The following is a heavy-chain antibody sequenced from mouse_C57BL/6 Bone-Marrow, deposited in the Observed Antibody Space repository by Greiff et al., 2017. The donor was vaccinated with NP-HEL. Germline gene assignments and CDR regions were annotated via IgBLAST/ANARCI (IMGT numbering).Heavy chain of an antibody. CDR1: GFTFSDYG. CDR3: ARRYYDYDWYFDV. D-gene: IGHD2-4*01. CDR2: ISSGRSTI. J-gene: IGHJ1*03. Sequence: DVKLVESGGGLVKPGGSLKLSCAASGFTFSDYGMHWVRQAPEKGLEWVAYISSGRSTIYYADTVKGRFTISRDNAKNTLFLQMTSLRSEDTAMYYCARRYYDYDWYFDVWGTGTTVTVSS. V-gene: IGHV5-17*01.